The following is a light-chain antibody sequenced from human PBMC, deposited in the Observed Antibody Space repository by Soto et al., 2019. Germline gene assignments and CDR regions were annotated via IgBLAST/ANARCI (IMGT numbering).Light chain of an antibody. Sequence: DIQMTQSPSSLSASVGDRVTITCRASQTIVKYLNWYQQRPGKAPKLLIYSASSLQSGVPSRFSGSGSGTDFTLTISSLEPEDFAVYYCQQRSNSITFGQGTRLEIK. CDR2: SAS. J-gene: IGKJ5*01. V-gene: IGKV1-39*01. CDR3: QQRSNSIT. CDR1: QTIVKY.